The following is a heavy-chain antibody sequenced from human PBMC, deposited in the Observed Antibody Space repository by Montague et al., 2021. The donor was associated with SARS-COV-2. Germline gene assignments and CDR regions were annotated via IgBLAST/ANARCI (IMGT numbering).Heavy chain of an antibody. CDR3: ARRSLGYCSGGSCCSAFDP. CDR1: GGSISSYY. V-gene: IGHV4-59*01. J-gene: IGHJ5*02. Sequence: SETLSLTCTVSGGSISSYYWSWIRQPPGKGLEWIGYIYYSGSTNXNPSLKSRVTISVDTSKNQFSLKLSSVTAADTAVYYFARRSLGYCSGGSCCSAFDPWGQGTLVTVSS. D-gene: IGHD2-15*01. CDR2: IYYSGST.